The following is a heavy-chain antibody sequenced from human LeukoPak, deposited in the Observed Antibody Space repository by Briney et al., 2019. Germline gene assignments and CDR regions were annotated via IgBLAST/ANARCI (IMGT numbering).Heavy chain of an antibody. Sequence: ASVKVSCKVAGYTLNEVSMHWVRQAPGKRLEWMGGFDPEDGERIYAQKFQGRVTMTEDTSTDTAYMELSSLTSGDTAMYYCARVLIPNSSFGSALLNYGMDVRGQGTTVTVSS. CDR1: GYTLNEVS. V-gene: IGHV1-24*01. D-gene: IGHD6-6*01. CDR2: FDPEDGER. CDR3: ARVLIPNSSFGSALLNYGMDV. J-gene: IGHJ6*02.